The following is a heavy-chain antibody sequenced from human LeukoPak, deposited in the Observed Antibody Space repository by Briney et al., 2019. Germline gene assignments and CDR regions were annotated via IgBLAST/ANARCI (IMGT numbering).Heavy chain of an antibody. Sequence: GGSLRLSCAASGFTFSSYEMNWVRQAPGKGLEWVSYISSSGSTIYYADSVKGRFTISRDNAKNSLYLQMNSLRAEDMAVYYCARGSVVVTAIPASDYWGQGTLVTVSS. J-gene: IGHJ4*02. CDR3: ARGSVVVTAIPASDY. CDR2: ISSSGSTI. CDR1: GFTFSSYE. V-gene: IGHV3-48*03. D-gene: IGHD2-21*02.